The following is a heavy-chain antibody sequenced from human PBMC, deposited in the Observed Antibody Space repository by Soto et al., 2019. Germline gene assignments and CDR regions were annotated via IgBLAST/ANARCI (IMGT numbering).Heavy chain of an antibody. Sequence: QVQLVESGGGVVQPGRSLRLSCAASGFTFSHYAMHWVRQAPGKGLEWVALMSYDGSNEYYADSVKGRFTISRDNSKNTLYLQMNSLRAEDTAVYYCAKDGSHHFDYWGQGNLVTVSS. J-gene: IGHJ4*02. CDR3: AKDGSHHFDY. CDR2: MSYDGSNE. D-gene: IGHD1-26*01. V-gene: IGHV3-30*18. CDR1: GFTFSHYA.